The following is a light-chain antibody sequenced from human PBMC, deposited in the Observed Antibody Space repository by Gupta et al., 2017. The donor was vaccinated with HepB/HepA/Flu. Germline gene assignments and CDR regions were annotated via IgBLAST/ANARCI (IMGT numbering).Light chain of an antibody. J-gene: IGKJ1*01. CDR2: HSS. V-gene: IGKV3-15*01. CDR1: QSVTIK. CDR3: QQYNEWTPRWT. Sequence: IVMTQSPGTLYVSLGETATLSCRASQSVTIKVAWYQQKPGQAPRLLIYHSSARATGIPARVSCSGSGTEFTLTISSLQSEDIGFFYCQQYNEWTPRWTFGQGTKVEI.